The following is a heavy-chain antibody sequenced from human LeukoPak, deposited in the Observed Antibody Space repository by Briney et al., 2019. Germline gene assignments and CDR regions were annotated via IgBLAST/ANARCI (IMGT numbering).Heavy chain of an antibody. D-gene: IGHD6-19*01. V-gene: IGHV4-59*01. CDR1: GGSISSYY. CDR3: AREHSSGSFDY. CDR2: LYYSGST. J-gene: IGHJ4*02. Sequence: SETLSLTCTVSGGSISSYYWSWIRQPPGKELEWIGYLYYSGSTNYNPSLNSRVTMSVDTSKNQLFLKLTSVTAADTAVFYCAREHSSGSFDYWGQGTLVTVSS.